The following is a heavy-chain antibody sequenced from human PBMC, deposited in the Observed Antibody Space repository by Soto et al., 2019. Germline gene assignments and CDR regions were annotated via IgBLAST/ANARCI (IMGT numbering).Heavy chain of an antibody. V-gene: IGHV4-31*03. CDR2: IYYSGST. CDR3: ARDLYLQGGMDV. Sequence: SETLSLTCTVSGDSISSGDYYGSWIRQHPGKGLEWIGYIYYSGSTSYNPSLKSRVTISVDTSKNQFSLRLSSVTAADTAVYYCARDLYLQGGMDVWGQGTTVTVSS. J-gene: IGHJ6*02. CDR1: GDSISSGDYY.